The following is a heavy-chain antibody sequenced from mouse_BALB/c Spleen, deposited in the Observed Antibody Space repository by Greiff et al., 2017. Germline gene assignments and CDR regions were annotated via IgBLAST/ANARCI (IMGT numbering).Heavy chain of an antibody. CDR1: GDSITSGY. J-gene: IGHJ3*01. CDR3: ARLRDYGSSSAWFAY. V-gene: IGHV3-8*02. CDR2: ISYSGST. Sequence: EVKLLESGPSLVKPSQTLSLTCSVTGDSITSGYWNWIRKFPGNKLEYMGYISYSGSTYYNPSLKSRISITRDTSKNQYYLQLNSVTTEDTATYYCARLRDYGSSSAWFAYWGQGTLVTVSA. D-gene: IGHD1-1*01.